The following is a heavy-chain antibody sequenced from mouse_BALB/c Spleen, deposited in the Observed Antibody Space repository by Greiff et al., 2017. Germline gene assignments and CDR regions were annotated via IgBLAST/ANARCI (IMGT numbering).Heavy chain of an antibody. V-gene: IGHV1-5*01. Sequence: DVQLVESGTVLARPGASVKMSCKASGYSFTSYWMHWVKQRPGQGLEWIGAIYPGNSDTSYNQKFKGKAILTAVTSASTAYMELSSLTNEDSAVYYCAQGGGNFYWYFDVWGAGDTVTVSS. J-gene: IGHJ1*01. CDR3: AQGGGNFYWYFDV. D-gene: IGHD2-1*01. CDR2: IYPGNSDT. CDR1: GYSFTSYW.